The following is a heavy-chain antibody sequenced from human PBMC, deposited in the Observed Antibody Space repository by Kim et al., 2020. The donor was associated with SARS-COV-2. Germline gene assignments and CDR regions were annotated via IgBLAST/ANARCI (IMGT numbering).Heavy chain of an antibody. Sequence: GVSLRLSCAASGFTFSTYGMSWVRQAPGKGLEWVSGISGSDGDTNYADSVRGRFTISRDNSRSTLYLQMNSLRAEDTAIYYCAKHRHNSVTSLLGGDYWGQGTLVTVSS. D-gene: IGHD3-22*01. CDR2: ISGSDGDT. CDR3: AKHRHNSVTSLLGGDY. J-gene: IGHJ4*02. V-gene: IGHV3-23*01. CDR1: GFTFSTYG.